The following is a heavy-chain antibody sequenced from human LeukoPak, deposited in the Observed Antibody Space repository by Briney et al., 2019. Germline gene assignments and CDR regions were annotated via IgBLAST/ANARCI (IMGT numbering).Heavy chain of an antibody. J-gene: IGHJ4*02. CDR2: IDGDGTLK. V-gene: IGHV3-21*06. CDR1: GFTFRSYT. CDR3: ARDYSSGWFGKGAY. Sequence: GGSLRLSCSGSGFTFRSYTMTWVRQAPGKGLEWVSSIDGDGTLKYYADSLKGRFTISRDNANNSVYLQMNSLTADDSGLYFCARDYSSGWFGKGAYWGQRTRVLVSS. D-gene: IGHD6-19*01.